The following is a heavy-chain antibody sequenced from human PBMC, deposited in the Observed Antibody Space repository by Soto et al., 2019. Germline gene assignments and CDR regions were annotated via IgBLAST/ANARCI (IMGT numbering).Heavy chain of an antibody. D-gene: IGHD3-3*01. V-gene: IGHV4-34*01. Sequence: QVQLQQWGAGLLKPSETLSLTCAVYGGSFSGYYWSWIRQPPGKGLEWIGEINHSGSTSYNPSLKSRVTISVDTSKNQFSLKLSSVTAADTAVYYCARVPLARFLRPKYGMDVWGQGTTVTVSS. CDR2: INHSGST. CDR3: ARVPLARFLRPKYGMDV. CDR1: GGSFSGYY. J-gene: IGHJ6*02.